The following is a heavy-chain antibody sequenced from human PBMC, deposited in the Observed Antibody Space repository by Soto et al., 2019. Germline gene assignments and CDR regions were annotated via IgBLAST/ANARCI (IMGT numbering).Heavy chain of an antibody. CDR1: GFTFSSYA. V-gene: IGHV3-23*01. CDR3: AKSMGAAVAGTFDP. CDR2: ISGSGGST. Sequence: GGSLRLSCPASGFTFSSYAMSWVRQAPGKALEWVSAISGSGGSTYYADSVKGRFTISRDNSKNTLYLQMNSLRAEDTAVYYCAKSMGAAVAGTFDPWGQGTLVTVSS. D-gene: IGHD6-19*01. J-gene: IGHJ5*02.